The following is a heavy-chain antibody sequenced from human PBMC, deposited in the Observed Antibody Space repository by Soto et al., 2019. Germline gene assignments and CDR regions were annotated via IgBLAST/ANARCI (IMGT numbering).Heavy chain of an antibody. CDR2: ISGSGGST. CDR1: GVTFCSSA. J-gene: IGHJ4*02. V-gene: IGHV3-23*01. CDR3: AKDLTDSGYDLYFDY. D-gene: IGHD5-12*01. Sequence: GGCLRLSCAASGVTFCSSAVGGARQATGKGLEWVSAISGSGGSTYYADSVKGRFTISRDNSKNTLYLQMNSLRAEDTAVYYCAKDLTDSGYDLYFDYWGQGTLVTVSS.